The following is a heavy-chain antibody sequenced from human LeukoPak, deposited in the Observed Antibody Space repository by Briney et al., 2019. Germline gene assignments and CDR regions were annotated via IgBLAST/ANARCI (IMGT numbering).Heavy chain of an antibody. CDR1: GYTFTGYY. D-gene: IGHD1-26*01. Sequence: ASVKVSCKASGYTFTGYYMHWVRQAPGQGLEWMGWINPNSGGTNYAQKFQGRVTMTRDTSISTAYMELSRLRSDDTAVYYCARVLSYSGSYDDYWGQGTLVTVSS. CDR2: INPNSGGT. V-gene: IGHV1-2*02. CDR3: ARVLSYSGSYDDY. J-gene: IGHJ4*02.